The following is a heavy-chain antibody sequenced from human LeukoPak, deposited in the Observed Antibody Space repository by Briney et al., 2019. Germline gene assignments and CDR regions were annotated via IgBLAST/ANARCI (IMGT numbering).Heavy chain of an antibody. J-gene: IGHJ5*02. D-gene: IGHD2-8*01. V-gene: IGHV4-61*02. CDR2: IYTSGST. Sequence: SETLSLTCTVSGGSISSGSYYWSWIRQPAGKGLEWIGRIYTSGSTNYNPSLKSRVTISVDTSKNQFSLKLSSVTAADTAVYYCARNGRRAWFDPWGQGTLVTVSS. CDR1: GGSISSGSYY. CDR3: ARNGRRAWFDP.